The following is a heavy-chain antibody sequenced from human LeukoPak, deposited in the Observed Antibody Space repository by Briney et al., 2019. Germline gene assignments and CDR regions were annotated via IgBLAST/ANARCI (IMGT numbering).Heavy chain of an antibody. Sequence: PSETLSLTCTVSGGSISSGGYYWSWIRQHPGKGLEWIGYIYYSGSTYYNPPLKSRVTISVDTSKNQFSLKLSSVTAADTAVYYCARDRRELSLYFDYWGQGTLVTVSS. CDR3: ARDRRELSLYFDY. D-gene: IGHD3-16*02. CDR2: IYYSGST. J-gene: IGHJ4*02. V-gene: IGHV4-31*03. CDR1: GGSISSGGYY.